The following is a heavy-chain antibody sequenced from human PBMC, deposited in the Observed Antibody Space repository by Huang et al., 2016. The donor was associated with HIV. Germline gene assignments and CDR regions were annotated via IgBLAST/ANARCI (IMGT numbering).Heavy chain of an antibody. CDR1: GYIFSNYW. J-gene: IGHJ4*02. Sequence: EVQLEQSGAEVKKPGESLKISCKASGYIFSNYWIGWVRQMPGKGLEWRGVVYPGNSDTRYGPSFYGRFTVSVDKSIATAYLQWSSLRPSDTARYYCANTDASLATSFDHWGRGTMLTVSS. CDR2: VYPGNSDT. CDR3: ANTDASLATSFDH. V-gene: IGHV5-51*03.